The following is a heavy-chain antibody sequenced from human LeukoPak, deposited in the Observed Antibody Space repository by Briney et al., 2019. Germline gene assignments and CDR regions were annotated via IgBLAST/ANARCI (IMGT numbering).Heavy chain of an antibody. Sequence: GGSLRLSCVVSGFSFSNYWMHWVRQAPGKGLVWVSRINSDGATTNYAASVKGRFTISRDNAKNTLYLQMNGLRAEDTAVYYCARGIVGPTGDYWGQGTLATVSS. J-gene: IGHJ4*02. CDR1: GFSFSNYW. CDR2: INSDGATT. CDR3: ARGIVGPTGDY. D-gene: IGHD1-26*01. V-gene: IGHV3-74*01.